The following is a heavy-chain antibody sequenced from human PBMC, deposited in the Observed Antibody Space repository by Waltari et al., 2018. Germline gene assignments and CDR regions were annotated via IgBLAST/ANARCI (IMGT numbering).Heavy chain of an antibody. CDR1: GYPFTSYD. CDR2: MNPNSGNT. Sequence: QVQLVQSGAEVKKPGASVKVSCKASGYPFTSYDINWVRTATGQGLEWMGWMNPNSGNTGYAQKFQGRVTMTEDTSTDTAYMELSSLRSEDTAVYYWATDHTASGGGLRYWGQGTLVTVSS. J-gene: IGHJ4*02. V-gene: IGHV1-8*02. CDR3: ATDHTASGGGLRY. D-gene: IGHD2-15*01.